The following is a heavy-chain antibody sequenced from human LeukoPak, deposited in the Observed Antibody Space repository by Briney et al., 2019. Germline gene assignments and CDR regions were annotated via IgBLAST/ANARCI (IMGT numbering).Heavy chain of an antibody. CDR2: ISYDGSNK. CDR1: GFTFSSYG. J-gene: IGHJ4*02. Sequence: GRSLRLSCAASGFTFSSYGMHWVRQAPGKGLEWVAVISYDGSNKYYADSVKGRFTISRDNSKNTLYLQMNSLSAEDTAVYYCAKGAAAGATGEYYFDYWGQGTLVTVSS. V-gene: IGHV3-30*18. CDR3: AKGAAAGATGEYYFDY. D-gene: IGHD1-26*01.